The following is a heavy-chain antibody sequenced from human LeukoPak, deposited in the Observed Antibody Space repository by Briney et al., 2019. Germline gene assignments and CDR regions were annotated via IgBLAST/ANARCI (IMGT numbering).Heavy chain of an antibody. Sequence: SETLSLTCTVSGGSISSSSYYWGWIRQPPGKGLEWIGSIYYSGSTYYKPSLKSRVTMSVDTSKNQFSLKLSSVTAADTAVYYCARDDNSSPYDYWGQGTLVTVSS. CDR3: ARDDNSSPYDY. CDR1: GGSISSSSYY. J-gene: IGHJ4*02. D-gene: IGHD6-13*01. V-gene: IGHV4-39*07. CDR2: IYYSGST.